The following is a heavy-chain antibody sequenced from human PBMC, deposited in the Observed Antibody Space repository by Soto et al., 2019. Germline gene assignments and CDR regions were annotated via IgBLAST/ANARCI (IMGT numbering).Heavy chain of an antibody. CDR1: GFSLTTSGVG. V-gene: IGHV2-5*01. CDR3: AHRLGIAAAGTSEYFQH. D-gene: IGHD6-13*01. CDR2: IYWSDDK. Sequence: SGPTLVNPTQTLTLTCTFSGFSLTTSGVGVGWIRQPPGKALEWLALIYWSDDKRYSPSLKSRLTITKDSSKNQVVLTMTNMDPVDTATYYCAHRLGIAAAGTSEYFQHWRQGTQVTVSS. J-gene: IGHJ1*01.